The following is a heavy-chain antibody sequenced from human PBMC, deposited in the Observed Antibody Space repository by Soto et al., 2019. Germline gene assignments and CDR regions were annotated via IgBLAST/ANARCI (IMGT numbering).Heavy chain of an antibody. CDR2: ISGNGFDK. Sequence: PGGSLRLSCAASGFAFSSYTMTWVRQAPGKGLEWVSGISGNGFDKSYGDSVKGRFTISRDNSKNTVHLQMNSLRVEDTAVYYCAKGRIPYDPNDCSSRLTDHWGQGNLVTVSS. D-gene: IGHD3-16*01. J-gene: IGHJ1*01. CDR1: GFAFSSYT. CDR3: AKGRIPYDPNDCSSRLTDH. V-gene: IGHV3-23*01.